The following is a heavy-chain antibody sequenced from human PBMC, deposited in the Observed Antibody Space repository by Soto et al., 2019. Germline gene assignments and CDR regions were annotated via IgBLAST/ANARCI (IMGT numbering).Heavy chain of an antibody. CDR1: GFTFDDYA. J-gene: IGHJ4*02. CDR2: ISWNSGSI. V-gene: IGHV3-9*01. CDR3: AKDISPQNIVATTPSFDY. D-gene: IGHD5-12*01. Sequence: EVQLVESGGGLVQPGRSLRLSCAASGFTFDDYAMHWVRQAPGKGLEWVSGISWNSGSIGYADPVKGRFTISRDNAKNSLYLQMNSLRAEDTALYYCAKDISPQNIVATTPSFDYWGQGTLVTVSS.